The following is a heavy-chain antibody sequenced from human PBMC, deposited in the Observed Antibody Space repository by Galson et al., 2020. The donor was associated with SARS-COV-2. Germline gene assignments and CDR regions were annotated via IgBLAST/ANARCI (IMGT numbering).Heavy chain of an antibody. V-gene: IGHV3-33*01. CDR3: ARDYTYYDFWGGYAGPLNRVYYYYGMDV. J-gene: IGHJ6*02. D-gene: IGHD3-3*01. CDR1: GFTFSSYG. Sequence: GGSLRLSCAASGFTFSSYGMHWVRQAPGKGLEWVAVIWYDGSNKYYADSVKGRFTISRDNSKNTLYLQMNSLRAEDTAVYYCARDYTYYDFWGGYAGPLNRVYYYYGMDVWGQGTTVTVSS. CDR2: IWYDGSNK.